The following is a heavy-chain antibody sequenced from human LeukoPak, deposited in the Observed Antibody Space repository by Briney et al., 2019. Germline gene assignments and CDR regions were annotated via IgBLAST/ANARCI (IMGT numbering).Heavy chain of an antibody. Sequence: GGSLRLSCAASGFTFSSYEMSWVRQAPGKGLEWVSYISSSGSTIYYADSVKGRFTISRDNAKNSLYLQMNSLRAEDTALYYCAKDMHYSGRRTPFDYWGQGTLVTVSS. J-gene: IGHJ4*02. CDR3: AKDMHYSGRRTPFDY. D-gene: IGHD1-26*01. CDR1: GFTFSSYE. CDR2: ISSSGSTI. V-gene: IGHV3-48*03.